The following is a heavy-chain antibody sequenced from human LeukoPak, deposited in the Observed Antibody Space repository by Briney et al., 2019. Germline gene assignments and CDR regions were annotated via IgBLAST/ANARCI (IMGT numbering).Heavy chain of an antibody. CDR1: GYTFTSYY. Sequence: GASVKVSCKASGYTFTSYYMHWVRQAPGQGLEWMGIINPSGGSTSYAQKFQGRVTMTRDTSTSTVYMELSSLRSEDTAVYYCARGDTAMVPLDYYYGMEVWGQGTTVTVSS. CDR3: ARGDTAMVPLDYYYGMEV. J-gene: IGHJ6*02. D-gene: IGHD5-18*01. CDR2: INPSGGST. V-gene: IGHV1-46*01.